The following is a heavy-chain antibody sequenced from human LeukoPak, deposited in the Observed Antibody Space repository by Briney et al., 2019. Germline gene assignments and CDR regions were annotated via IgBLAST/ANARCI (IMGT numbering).Heavy chain of an antibody. CDR2: ISSSSSYI. CDR3: ARDSGSPQDAFDI. CDR1: GFIVSNTY. J-gene: IGHJ3*02. D-gene: IGHD6-13*01. Sequence: PGGSLRLSCAASGFIVSNTYMTWVRQAPGKGLEWVSSISSSSSYIYYADSVKGRFTISRDNAKNSLYLQMNSLRAEDTAVYYCARDSGSPQDAFDIWGQGTMVTVSS. V-gene: IGHV3-21*01.